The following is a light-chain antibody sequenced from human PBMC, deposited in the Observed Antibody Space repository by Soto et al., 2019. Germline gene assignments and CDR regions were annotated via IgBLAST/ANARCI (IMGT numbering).Light chain of an antibody. V-gene: IGKV3-15*01. CDR3: QQYHNLWT. Sequence: EIVMTQSPATLSVSPGERATLSCTASHYVYSNVAWFQQRPGQAPRLLIYRASTRATGTPARFSGSGSGTEFTLNINSLQSEDFALYYCQQYHNLWTFGQGTEVEIK. J-gene: IGKJ1*01. CDR1: HYVYSN. CDR2: RAS.